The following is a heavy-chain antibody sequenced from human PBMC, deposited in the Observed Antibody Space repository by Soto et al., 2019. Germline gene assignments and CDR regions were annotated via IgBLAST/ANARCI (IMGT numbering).Heavy chain of an antibody. CDR1: GFTFSSYA. J-gene: IGHJ4*02. D-gene: IGHD2-8*02. Sequence: EVQLLESGGGLLQPGGSVRLSCAASGFTFSSYAMSWVRQAPGEGLEWISGISASGSSTYYADSLKGRLTISRDNSKNTLYLQMNTLRAEDTAVYYCPKTEYWLITYFDYRGQGNLVTVSS. V-gene: IGHV3-23*01. CDR2: ISASGSST. CDR3: PKTEYWLITYFDY.